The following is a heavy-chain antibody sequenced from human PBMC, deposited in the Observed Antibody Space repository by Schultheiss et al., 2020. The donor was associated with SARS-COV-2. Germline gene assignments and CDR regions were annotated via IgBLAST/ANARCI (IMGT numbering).Heavy chain of an antibody. J-gene: IGHJ6*02. CDR2: IYDSGKT. Sequence: SETLSLTCTVSGGSISSYYWSWIRQPPGKGLEWIGGIYDSGKTSYSPSLQSRVTISVDTFTNQFSLKLSSVTAADTAVYYCARDRFLVDYGDHYYYYGMDVWGQGTTVTVSS. CDR1: GGSISSYY. CDR3: ARDRFLVDYGDHYYYYGMDV. V-gene: IGHV4-59*12. D-gene: IGHD4-17*01.